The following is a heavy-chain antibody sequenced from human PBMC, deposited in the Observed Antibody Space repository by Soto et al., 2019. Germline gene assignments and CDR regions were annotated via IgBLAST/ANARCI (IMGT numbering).Heavy chain of an antibody. J-gene: IGHJ5*02. CDR1: GFTFSSYS. D-gene: IGHD2-8*01. Sequence: GGSLRLSCAASGFTFSSYSMNWVRQAPGKGLEWVSYISSSSSTIYYADSVKGRFTISRDNAKNSLYLQMNSLRAEDTAVYYCARYCTNGVVVANWFDLWGQGTLVTVSS. CDR3: ARYCTNGVVVANWFDL. CDR2: ISSSSSTI. V-gene: IGHV3-48*01.